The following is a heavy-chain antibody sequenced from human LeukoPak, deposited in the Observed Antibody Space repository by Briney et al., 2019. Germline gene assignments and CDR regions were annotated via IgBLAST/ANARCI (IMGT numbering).Heavy chain of an antibody. J-gene: IGHJ4*02. V-gene: IGHV4-30-2*01. CDR3: ARGFYGSGSQFDY. CDR1: GGSISSGDYP. CDR2: IFHTGHT. D-gene: IGHD3-10*01. Sequence: PSQTLSLTCAVFGGSISSGDYPWSWIRQPPGTGLEWIGYIFHTGHTSYNPSLKSRVTISVDMSKNQLSLKLSSVTAADTAVYYCARGFYGSGSQFDYWGQGTLVTVSS.